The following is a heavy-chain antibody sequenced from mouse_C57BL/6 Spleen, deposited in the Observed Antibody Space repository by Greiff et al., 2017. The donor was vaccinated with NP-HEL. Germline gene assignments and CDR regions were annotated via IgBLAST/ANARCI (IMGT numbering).Heavy chain of an antibody. CDR2: IDPSDSYT. D-gene: IGHD2-1*01. J-gene: IGHJ4*01. V-gene: IGHV1-59*01. CDR1: GYTFTSYW. CDR3: ARTYGNYEGDAMDY. Sequence: QVQLQQSGAELVRPGTSVKLSCKASGYTFTSYWMHWVKQRPGQGLEWIGVIDPSDSYTNYNQKFKGKATLTVDTSSSTAYMQLSSLTSEDSAVYYCARTYGNYEGDAMDYWGQGTSVTVSS.